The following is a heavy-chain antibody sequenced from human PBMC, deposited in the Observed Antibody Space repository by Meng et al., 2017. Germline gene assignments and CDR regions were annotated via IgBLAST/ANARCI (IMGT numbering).Heavy chain of an antibody. CDR2: IVVGSGNT. D-gene: IGHD3-22*01. J-gene: IGHJ3*02. V-gene: IGHV1-58*02. Sequence: SVKVSCKASGFTFTSSAMQWVRQARGQRLEWIGWIVVGSGNTNYAQKFQERGTITRDMSTSTAYMELSSLRSEDTAVYYCAAGLTYYYDSSGYYVGDAFDIWGQGTMVTVSS. CDR1: GFTFTSSA. CDR3: AAGLTYYYDSSGYYVGDAFDI.